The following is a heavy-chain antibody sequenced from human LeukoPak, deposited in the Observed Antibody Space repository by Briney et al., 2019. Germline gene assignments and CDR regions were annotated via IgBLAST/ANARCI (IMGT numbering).Heavy chain of an antibody. D-gene: IGHD6-19*01. Sequence: ASVKVSCKASGFTFTSSAMQWVRQAPGQGLEWMGIINPNSGSTNYAQKFQGRVIMTRDMSTSTVYMELSSLRSEDTAVYYCARDGAVAAASWFDPWGQGTLVTVSS. CDR1: GFTFTSSA. V-gene: IGHV1-46*01. J-gene: IGHJ5*02. CDR3: ARDGAVAAASWFDP. CDR2: INPNSGST.